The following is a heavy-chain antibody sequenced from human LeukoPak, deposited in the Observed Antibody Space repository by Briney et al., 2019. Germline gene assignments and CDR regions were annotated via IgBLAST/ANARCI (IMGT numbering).Heavy chain of an antibody. CDR1: GGSISSGGYY. V-gene: IGHV4-61*08. CDR2: IYNSGST. Sequence: SETLSLTCTVSGGSISSGGYYWSWIRQHPGKGLEWIGYIYNSGSTNYNPSLKSRVTMSVDTSKNQFSLKLSSVTAADTAVYYCARDLFRDNWNDVGWFDPWGQGTLVTVSS. D-gene: IGHD1-1*01. CDR3: ARDLFRDNWNDVGWFDP. J-gene: IGHJ5*02.